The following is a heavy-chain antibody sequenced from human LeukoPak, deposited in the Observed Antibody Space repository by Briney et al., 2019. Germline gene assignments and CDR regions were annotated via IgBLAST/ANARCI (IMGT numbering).Heavy chain of an antibody. D-gene: IGHD7-27*01. CDR2: IYTSGST. CDR3: ARNWGAAGWSNYYGMDV. V-gene: IGHV4-61*02. Sequence: SETLSLTCTVSGGSISSGSYYWSWIRQPAGKGLEWIGRIYTSGSTNYNPSLKSRVTISVDTSKNQFSLKLKSVTAADTAVYFCARNWGAAGWSNYYGMDVWGQGTTDIVSS. J-gene: IGHJ6*02. CDR1: GGSISSGSYY.